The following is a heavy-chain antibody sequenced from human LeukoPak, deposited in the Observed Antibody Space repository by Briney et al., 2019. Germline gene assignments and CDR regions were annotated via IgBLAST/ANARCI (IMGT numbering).Heavy chain of an antibody. CDR2: ISGGSGTT. Sequence: ETLSLTCAVYGGSFSGYYWSWIRQPPGKGLEWVSTISGGSGTTYYADSVKGRFTISRDNSRNTLYLQMNGLRAEDTALYYCAKDGVFDYWGQGTLVAVSS. CDR3: AKDGVFDY. CDR1: GGSFSGYY. J-gene: IGHJ4*02. V-gene: IGHV3-23*01.